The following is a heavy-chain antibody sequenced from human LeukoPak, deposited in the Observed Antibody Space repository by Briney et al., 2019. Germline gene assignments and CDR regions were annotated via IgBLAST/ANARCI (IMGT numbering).Heavy chain of an antibody. J-gene: IGHJ3*02. V-gene: IGHV4-30-4*01. Sequence: SETLSLTCTVSGGSISSGDYYWSWIRQPPGKGLEWIGYIYYSGSTYYNPSLKSRVTISVDTSKNQFSLKLSSVTAADTAVYYCARAYYQFRGHAFDIWGQGTMVTVSS. CDR1: GGSISSGDYY. CDR2: IYYSGST. D-gene: IGHD3-22*01. CDR3: ARAYYQFRGHAFDI.